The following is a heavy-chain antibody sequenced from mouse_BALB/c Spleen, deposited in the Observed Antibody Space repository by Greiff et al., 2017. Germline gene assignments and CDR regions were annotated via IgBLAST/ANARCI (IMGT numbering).Heavy chain of an antibody. CDR3: ARGDLVGRGYFDY. CDR1: GFSLTSYG. V-gene: IGHV2-9*02. Sequence: VQLVESGPGLVAPSQSLSITCTVSGFSLTSYGVHWVRQPPGKGLEWLGVIWAGGSTTYNAALMSRLSISKDNSKSQVFLKMNSLQTDDTAMYYCARGDLVGRGYFDYWGQGTTLTVSS. D-gene: IGHD2-10*02. CDR2: IWAGGST. J-gene: IGHJ2*01.